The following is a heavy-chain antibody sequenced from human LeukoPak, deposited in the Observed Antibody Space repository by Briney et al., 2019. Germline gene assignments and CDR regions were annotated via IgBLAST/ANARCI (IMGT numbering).Heavy chain of an antibody. CDR1: GFTFSSYG. CDR2: IRYDGSNK. D-gene: IGHD5-24*01. Sequence: HPGGSLRLSCAASGFTFSSYGMHWVRQAPGKGLEWVAFIRYDGSNKYYADSVKGRFTISRDNSKNTLYLQMNSLRAEDTAVYYCAKVGDGYNYSRYYYYYYMDVWGKGTTVTISS. V-gene: IGHV3-30*02. CDR3: AKVGDGYNYSRYYYYYYMDV. J-gene: IGHJ6*03.